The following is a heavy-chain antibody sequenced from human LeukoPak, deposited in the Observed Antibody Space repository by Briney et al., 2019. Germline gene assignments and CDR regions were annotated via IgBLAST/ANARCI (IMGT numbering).Heavy chain of an antibody. Sequence: SETLSLTCAVYGGSFSGYYWSWIRQPPGKGLEWIGEINHSGSTNYNPSLKSRVIISVDTSKNQFSLKLSSVTAADTAVYYCARGPALYYYYGMDVWGQGTTVTVSS. CDR2: INHSGST. CDR1: GGSFSGYY. CDR3: ARGPALYYYYGMDV. J-gene: IGHJ6*02. V-gene: IGHV4-34*01.